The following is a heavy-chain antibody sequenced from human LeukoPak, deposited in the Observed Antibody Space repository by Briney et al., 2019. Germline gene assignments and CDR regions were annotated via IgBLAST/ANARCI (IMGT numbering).Heavy chain of an antibody. D-gene: IGHD4-17*01. CDR2: IYHSGST. V-gene: IGHV4-38-2*02. Sequence: SETLSLTCTVSGYSISSGYYWGWIRQPPGKGLEWIGSIYHSGSTYYNPSLKSRVTISVDTSKNQFSLKLSSVTAADTAVYYCARGPLTVTRGFDPWGQGTLVTVSS. CDR1: GYSISSGYY. CDR3: ARGPLTVTRGFDP. J-gene: IGHJ5*02.